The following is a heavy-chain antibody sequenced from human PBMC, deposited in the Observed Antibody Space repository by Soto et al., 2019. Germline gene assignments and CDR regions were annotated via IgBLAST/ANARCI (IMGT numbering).Heavy chain of an antibody. D-gene: IGHD3-22*01. CDR3: ERRRAEYFYDSIGYFHWFDP. Sequence: QVQLQQWGAGLLKPSETLSLTCAVYGGSFSGYYWSWIRQPPGKGLGWIGEINLCGSTNYNPSLKSRVTITVHTAKTQFSLKLSAVTAADTAVYYWERRRAEYFYDSIGYFHWFDPWGQGTLVTVSS. CDR1: GGSFSGYY. J-gene: IGHJ5*02. V-gene: IGHV4-34*01. CDR2: INLCGST.